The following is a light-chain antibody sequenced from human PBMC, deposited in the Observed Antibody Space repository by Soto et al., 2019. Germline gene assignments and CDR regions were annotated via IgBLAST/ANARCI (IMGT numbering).Light chain of an antibody. J-gene: IGKJ5*01. CDR3: QELKNFPIT. Sequence: DIQMTQTPSSVSASVGDRVTITCRARQSINSRLGWYQQKAGKAPNLLIFAASRLQSGVPSRFSGSGSGTYFTLTISGLQPEDVATYYCQELKNFPITFGQGTRVEIK. V-gene: IGKV1-12*01. CDR1: QSINSR. CDR2: AAS.